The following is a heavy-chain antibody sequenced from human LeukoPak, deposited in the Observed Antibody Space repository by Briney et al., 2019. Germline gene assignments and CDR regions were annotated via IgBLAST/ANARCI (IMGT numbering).Heavy chain of an antibody. CDR2: ISAYNGNT. J-gene: IGHJ4*02. Sequence: ASVKVSCKASGYTFTSYGISWVRQAPGQGLEWMGWISAYNGNTNYAQKLQGRVTMTTDTSTSTAYMELRSLRSDDTAVYYCARDIAAAGQYLFDYWGQGTLVTVSS. CDR1: GYTFTSYG. V-gene: IGHV1-18*01. CDR3: ARDIAAAGQYLFDY. D-gene: IGHD6-13*01.